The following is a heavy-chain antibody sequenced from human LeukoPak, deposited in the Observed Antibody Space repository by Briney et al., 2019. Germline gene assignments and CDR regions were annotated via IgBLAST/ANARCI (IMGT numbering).Heavy chain of an antibody. Sequence: PGGSLRLSCAASGFTFRSYAMNWVRQAPGKGLEWVSAISGSGSATYYADSVEGRFTISRDNSKNTLYLQMSSLRAEDTAVYYCARGGWSRPFDFWGQGTLVTVSS. CDR1: GFTFRSYA. J-gene: IGHJ4*02. CDR2: ISGSGSAT. D-gene: IGHD2-15*01. CDR3: ARGGWSRPFDF. V-gene: IGHV3-23*01.